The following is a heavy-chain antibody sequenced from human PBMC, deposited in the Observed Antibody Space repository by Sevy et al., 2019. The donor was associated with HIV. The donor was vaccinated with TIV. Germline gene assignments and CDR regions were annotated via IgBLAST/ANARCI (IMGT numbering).Heavy chain of an antibody. CDR1: GFTFSSYG. V-gene: IGHV3-30*18. D-gene: IGHD2-2*01. CDR3: AKDTTGYCSSTSCYGYYFDY. CDR2: ISYDGSNK. J-gene: IGHJ4*02. Sequence: GGSLRLSCAASGFTFSSYGMHWVRQAPGKGLEWVAVISYDGSNKYYADSVKGRFTISSDNSKTTLYLQMNSLRAEDTVVYYCAKDTTGYCSSTSCYGYYFDYWGQGTLVTVSS.